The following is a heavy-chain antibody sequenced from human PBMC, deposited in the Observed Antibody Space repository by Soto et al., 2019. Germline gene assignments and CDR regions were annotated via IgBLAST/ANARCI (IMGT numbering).Heavy chain of an antibody. CDR2: ISGSGGST. V-gene: IGHV3-23*01. J-gene: IGHJ4*02. CDR3: AKIRLRITIFGAPNHYFDY. Sequence: EVQLLESGGGLVQPGGSLRLSCAASGFTFSSYAMSWVRQAPGKGLEWVSAISGSGGSTYYADSVKGRFTISRDNSKNTLYLQMNSLRAEDTAVYYCAKIRLRITIFGAPNHYFDYWGQGTLVTVSS. CDR1: GFTFSSYA. D-gene: IGHD3-3*01.